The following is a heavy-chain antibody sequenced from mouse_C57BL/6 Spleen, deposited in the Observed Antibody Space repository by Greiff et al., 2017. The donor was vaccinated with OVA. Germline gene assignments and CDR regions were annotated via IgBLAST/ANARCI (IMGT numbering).Heavy chain of an antibody. J-gene: IGHJ3*01. CDR1: GYTFTDYY. V-gene: IGHV1-26*01. Sequence: VQLQQSGPELVKPGASVKISCKASGYTFTDYYMNWVKQSHGKSLEWIGDINPNNGGTSYNQKFKGKATLTVDKSSSTAYMALRSLTSEDSAVYYCANYYGSPWFAYWGQGTLVTVSS. D-gene: IGHD1-1*01. CDR3: ANYYGSPWFAY. CDR2: INPNNGGT.